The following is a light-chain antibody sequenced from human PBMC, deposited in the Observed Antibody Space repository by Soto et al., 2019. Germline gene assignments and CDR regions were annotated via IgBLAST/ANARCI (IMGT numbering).Light chain of an antibody. CDR3: SSYTTSTTYV. CDR1: TSDVGGYNS. Sequence: QSVLAQPASVSGSPEQSITVSCTGTTSDVGGYNSVSWYQHHPGKAPKLIIYEVRKRPSGISSRFSGSQSGNTASLSISGLQAEDEADYYCSSYTTSTTYVFGTGTQVAVL. V-gene: IGLV2-14*01. CDR2: EVR. J-gene: IGLJ1*01.